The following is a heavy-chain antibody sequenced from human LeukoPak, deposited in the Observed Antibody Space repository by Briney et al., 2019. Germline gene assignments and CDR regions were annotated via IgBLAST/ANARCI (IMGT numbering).Heavy chain of an antibody. CDR1: GFTFSNYW. CDR2: IHPDGSST. J-gene: IGHJ4*02. Sequence: PGGSLRLSCAASGFTFSNYWMIWVRHAPGKGLLWVSGIHPDGSSTTYPDSVRGRFTISRDNAKNTLYLQMNSLRTEDTAVYYCAPYGQQLDDSWGQGTLVTVSS. CDR3: APYGQQLDDS. D-gene: IGHD6-13*01. V-gene: IGHV3-74*01.